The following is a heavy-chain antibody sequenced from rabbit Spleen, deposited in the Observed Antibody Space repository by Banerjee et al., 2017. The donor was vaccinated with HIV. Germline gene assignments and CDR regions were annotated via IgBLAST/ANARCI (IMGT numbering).Heavy chain of an antibody. V-gene: IGHV1S40*01. CDR3: ARDLVGVIGWNFYL. J-gene: IGHJ4*01. Sequence: QSLEESGGDLVKPGASLTLTCIASGVSFSGSSYMCWVRQAPGKGLQWIACINASTGKPVYATWASGRFSISRTSSTTVTLRMTSLTAADRATYFCARDLVGVIGWNFYLWGQGTLVTVS. CDR1: GVSFSGSSY. D-gene: IGHD2-1*01. CDR2: INASTGKP.